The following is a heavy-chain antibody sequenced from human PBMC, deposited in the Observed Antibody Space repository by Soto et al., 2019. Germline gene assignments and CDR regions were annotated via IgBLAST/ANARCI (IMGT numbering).Heavy chain of an antibody. J-gene: IGHJ4*02. CDR3: ARDDDYADNGIDY. Sequence: QVQLVESGGGVVQPGRSLTLSCAASGFRFSAYGMHWVCHAPGEGLEWLAVIVKEGSQKHYADSVKGRFTGSRDNSKNTLYLELNSLRAEDTAVYYCARDDDYADNGIDYWGQGTLVSVSS. V-gene: IGHV3-33*05. CDR2: IVKEGSQK. D-gene: IGHD4-17*01. CDR1: GFRFSAYG.